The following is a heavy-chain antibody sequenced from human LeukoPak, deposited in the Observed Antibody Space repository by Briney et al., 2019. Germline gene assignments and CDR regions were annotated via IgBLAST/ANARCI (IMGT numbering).Heavy chain of an antibody. CDR1: GFTFRSFW. CDR2: IKQNGAEE. J-gene: IGHJ3*02. D-gene: IGHD3-9*01. Sequence: GGSLRLSCAASGFTFRSFWMSWVRQAPGKRLEWVANIKQNGAEEYYMDSVKGRFAISRDNAENSLYLQMNSLRAEDTAVYYCARGSRQTYYDILTGYYIRYDAFDIWGQGTMVTVSS. V-gene: IGHV3-7*01. CDR3: ARGSRQTYYDILTGYYIRYDAFDI.